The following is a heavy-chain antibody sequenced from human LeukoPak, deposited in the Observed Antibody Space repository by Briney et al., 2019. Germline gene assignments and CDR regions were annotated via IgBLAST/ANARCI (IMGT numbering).Heavy chain of an antibody. Sequence: SETLSLTCTVSGGSISSYYWSWIRQPPGKGLEWIGYVYYSGSTNYNPSLKSRVTISVDTSKNQFSLKLSSVTAANTAVYHCARDSRTTTAFDIWGQGTMVTVSS. V-gene: IGHV4-59*01. CDR1: GGSISSYY. CDR3: ARDSRTTTAFDI. J-gene: IGHJ3*02. D-gene: IGHD1-1*01. CDR2: VYYSGST.